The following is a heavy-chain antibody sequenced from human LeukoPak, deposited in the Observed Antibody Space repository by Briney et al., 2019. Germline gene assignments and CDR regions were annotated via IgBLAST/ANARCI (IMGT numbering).Heavy chain of an antibody. CDR3: ARDSRDYGDYVVDY. J-gene: IGHJ4*02. Sequence: GGSLRLSCAAAGFTFSTYSMNWVRQAPGKGLEWVSSISSSSSYIYYADSVKGRFTISRDNAKNSLYLQMNSLRAEDTAVYYCARDSRDYGDYVVDYWGQGTLVTVSS. CDR1: GFTFSTYS. V-gene: IGHV3-21*01. D-gene: IGHD4-17*01. CDR2: ISSSSSYI.